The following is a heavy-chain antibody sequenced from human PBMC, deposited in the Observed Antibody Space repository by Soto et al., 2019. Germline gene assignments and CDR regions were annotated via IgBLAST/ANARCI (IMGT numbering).Heavy chain of an antibody. CDR3: AREVGVYSSSPQP. CDR1: GYTLTSYA. CDR2: INAGNGNT. J-gene: IGHJ5*02. Sequence: ASVKGSCKASGYTLTSYAMHWVRQAPGQRLEWMGWINAGNGNTKYSQKFQGRVTITRDTSASTAYMELSSLRSEDTAVYYCAREVGVYSSSPQPWGQGTLVTVSS. V-gene: IGHV1-3*01. D-gene: IGHD6-13*01.